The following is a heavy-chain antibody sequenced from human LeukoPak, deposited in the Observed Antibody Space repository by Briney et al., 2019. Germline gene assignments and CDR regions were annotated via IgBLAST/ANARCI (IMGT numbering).Heavy chain of an antibody. D-gene: IGHD3-10*01. CDR2: FDPEDGET. CDR1: GYTFTSYY. J-gene: IGHJ4*02. V-gene: IGHV1-24*01. Sequence: EASVKVSCKASGYTFTSYYMHWVRQAPGKGLEWMGGFDPEDGETIYAQKFQGRVTMTEDTSTDTAYMELSSLRSEDMAVYYCARDVHYYGSGSYSGYFDYWGQGTLVTVSS. CDR3: ARDVHYYGSGSYSGYFDY.